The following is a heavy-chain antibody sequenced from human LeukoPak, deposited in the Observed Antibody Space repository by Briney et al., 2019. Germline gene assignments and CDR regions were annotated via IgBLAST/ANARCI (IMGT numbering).Heavy chain of an antibody. Sequence: LGASVKVSCKASGYTFTSYGISWVRQAPGQGLEWMGWISAYNGNTNYAQKLQGRVTMTTDTSTSTAYMELRSLRSEDTAVYYCAGGLGYCSSTSCYRWFDPWGQGTLVTVSS. CDR1: GYTFTSYG. D-gene: IGHD2-2*01. J-gene: IGHJ5*02. CDR2: ISAYNGNT. V-gene: IGHV1-18*01. CDR3: AGGLGYCSSTSCYRWFDP.